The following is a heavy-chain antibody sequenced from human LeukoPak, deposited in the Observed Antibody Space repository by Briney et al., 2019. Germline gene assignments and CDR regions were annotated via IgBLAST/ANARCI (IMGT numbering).Heavy chain of an antibody. V-gene: IGHV3-23*01. CDR3: ATDPRMIVQTRFDY. CDR2: ISGSGGST. D-gene: IGHD3-22*01. CDR1: GFTFSSYA. J-gene: IGHJ4*02. Sequence: GGSLRLSCAASGFTFSSYAMSWVRQAPGKGLEWVSAISGSGGSTYYADSVKGRFTISRDNSKNTLYLQMNSLRAEDTAVYYCATDPRMIVQTRFDYWGQGTLVTVSS.